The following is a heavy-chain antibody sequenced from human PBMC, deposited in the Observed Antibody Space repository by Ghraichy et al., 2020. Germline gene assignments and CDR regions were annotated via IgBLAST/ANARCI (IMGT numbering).Heavy chain of an antibody. CDR2: IYHSGST. CDR3: AREGYIVGAFDY. D-gene: IGHD1-26*01. CDR1: GYSISSGYY. J-gene: IGHJ4*02. V-gene: IGHV4-38-2*02. Sequence: SQTLSLTCTVSGYSISSGYYWGWMRPPPGEGLEWIGTIYHSGSTYYNPSLKSRVTISVDTSKNQFSLKLSSVTAADTAVYYCAREGYIVGAFDYWGQGTLVTVSS.